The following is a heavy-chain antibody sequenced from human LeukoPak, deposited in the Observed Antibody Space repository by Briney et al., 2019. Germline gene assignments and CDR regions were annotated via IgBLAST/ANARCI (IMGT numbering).Heavy chain of an antibody. CDR1: GYTFTNYA. J-gene: IGHJ4*02. D-gene: IGHD6-13*01. CDR3: ARVTRTGAGTNDY. Sequence: VASVKVSCKASGYTFTNYAISWVRQAPGQGLEWVGWISAYNGNTNYAQKLQGRVTMTTDTSTSTAYMDLRSLRSDDTAVYYCARVTRTGAGTNDYWGQGTLVTVSS. V-gene: IGHV1-18*01. CDR2: ISAYNGNT.